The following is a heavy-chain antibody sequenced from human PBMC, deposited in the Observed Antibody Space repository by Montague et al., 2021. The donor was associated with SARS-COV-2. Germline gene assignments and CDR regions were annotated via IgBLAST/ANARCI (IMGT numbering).Heavy chain of an antibody. Sequence: SETLSLTCAVYGGSFSDYYRSWIRQPPGKGLEWIGEINHRGTSKYNPSLKSRVSISLDTSKNQFSLYLSSVTAADTAVYYCARGRQHFNMIVVVMTGGEYCFDYWGQGTLVTVSS. CDR2: INHRGTS. CDR3: ARGRQHFNMIVVVMTGGEYCFDY. CDR1: GGSFSDYY. J-gene: IGHJ4*02. V-gene: IGHV4-34*01. D-gene: IGHD3-22*01.